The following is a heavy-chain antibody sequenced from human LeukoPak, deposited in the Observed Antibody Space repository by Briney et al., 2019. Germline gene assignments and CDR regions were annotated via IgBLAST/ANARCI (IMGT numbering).Heavy chain of an antibody. Sequence: PGRSLRLSCAASGFTFSSYAMHWVRQAPGKGLEWVAVISYDGNNKYYADSVRGRFTVSRDNSKNLMYLEMNSLRADDTAVYYCARAAEANRRHIVVVTAPVGDYWGQGTLVTVSS. J-gene: IGHJ4*02. V-gene: IGHV3-30-3*01. CDR1: GFTFSSYA. CDR3: ARAAEANRRHIVVVTAPVGDY. CDR2: ISYDGNNK. D-gene: IGHD2-21*02.